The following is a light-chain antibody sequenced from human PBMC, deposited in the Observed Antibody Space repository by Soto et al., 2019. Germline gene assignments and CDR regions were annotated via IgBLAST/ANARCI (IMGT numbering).Light chain of an antibody. J-gene: IGLJ2*01. CDR1: SSDIGAYNF. Sequence: QSALTQPASVSGSPGQSITISCTGTSSDIGAYNFVSWYQQHPGKAPKLMLYDVNIRPSGVSNRFSGSKSGNTASLTISGPQAEDEDDYYCTSWTTSTTMIFGGGTKLTVL. CDR2: DVN. CDR3: TSWTTSTTMI. V-gene: IGLV2-14*03.